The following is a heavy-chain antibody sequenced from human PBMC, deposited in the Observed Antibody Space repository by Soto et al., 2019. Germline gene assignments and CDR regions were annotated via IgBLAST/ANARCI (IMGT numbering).Heavy chain of an antibody. Sequence: QGQLVESGGGVVQPGRSLRLSCAASGFIFSSYGMHWVRQAPGKGLEWVAFISYDGSNKYYADSVKGRFTISRDNSKYTLDLQMNSLRPEDTAVYYCAKDPHNHYDSSGYTYYFDHWGQGALVTVTS. CDR2: ISYDGSNK. D-gene: IGHD3-22*01. CDR3: AKDPHNHYDSSGYTYYFDH. V-gene: IGHV3-30*18. J-gene: IGHJ4*02. CDR1: GFIFSSYG.